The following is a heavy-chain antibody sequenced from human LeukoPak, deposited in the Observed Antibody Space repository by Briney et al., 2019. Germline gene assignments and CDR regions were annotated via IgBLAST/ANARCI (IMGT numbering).Heavy chain of an antibody. D-gene: IGHD6-13*01. CDR3: AKGIAAIYYYYYGMDV. Sequence: GGSLRLSCAASGXTFSSYWMHWVRQAPGRGLVWVSRINSDGSSTSYADSVKGRFTISRDNAKNTLYLQMNSLRAEDTAVHYCAKGIAAIYYYYYGMDVWGQGTTVTVSS. J-gene: IGHJ6*02. V-gene: IGHV3-74*01. CDR1: GXTFSSYW. CDR2: INSDGSST.